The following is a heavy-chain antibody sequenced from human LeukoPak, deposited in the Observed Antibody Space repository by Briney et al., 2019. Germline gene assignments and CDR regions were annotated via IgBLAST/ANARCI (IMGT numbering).Heavy chain of an antibody. CDR2: IWYDGSNK. D-gene: IGHD6-13*01. CDR3: ARDSSPYSSSWYNWFDP. CDR1: GFTFSSYG. V-gene: IGHV3-33*01. Sequence: PGGSLRLSCAASGFTFSSYGMHWVRQAPGKGLEWVAVIWYDGSNKYYADSVKGRFPISRDNSKNTLYLQMNSLRAEDTAVYYCARDSSPYSSSWYNWFDPWGQGTLVTVSS. J-gene: IGHJ5*02.